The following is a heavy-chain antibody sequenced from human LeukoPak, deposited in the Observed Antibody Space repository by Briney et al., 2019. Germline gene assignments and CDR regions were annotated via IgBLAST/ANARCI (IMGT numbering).Heavy chain of an antibody. CDR2: IYYSGST. J-gene: IGHJ5*02. Sequence: PSQTLSLTCTVSGGSISSGGYYWSWIRQHPGKGLEWIGYIYYSGSTYYNPSLKSRVTTSVDTSKNQFSLKLSSVTAADAAVYYCARDGCSSTSCVSSWFDPWGQGTLVTVSS. CDR1: GGSISSGGYY. D-gene: IGHD2-2*01. V-gene: IGHV4-31*03. CDR3: ARDGCSSTSCVSSWFDP.